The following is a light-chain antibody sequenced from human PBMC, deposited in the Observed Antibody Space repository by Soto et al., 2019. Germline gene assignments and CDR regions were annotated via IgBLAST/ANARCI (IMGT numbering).Light chain of an antibody. CDR2: EVT. CDR1: SSDVGGYNY. V-gene: IGLV2-14*01. J-gene: IGLJ2*01. Sequence: QSALTQPASVSGSPGQSITISCTGTSSDVGGYNYVSWCQQLPGKTPKLMIYEVTNRPSGVSNRFSGSKSGNTASLTISGLQAEDEADYYCSSYTSSSSEVFGGGTKLTVL. CDR3: SSYTSSSSEV.